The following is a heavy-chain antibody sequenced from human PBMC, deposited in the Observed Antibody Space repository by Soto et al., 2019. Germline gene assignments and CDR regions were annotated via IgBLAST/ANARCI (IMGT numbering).Heavy chain of an antibody. D-gene: IGHD3-10*01. J-gene: IGHJ6*02. CDR1: GFTFSRYA. CDR2: IGGSGDAT. V-gene: IGHV3-23*01. Sequence: PGGSLRLSCAVSGFTFSRYAMTWVRQAPGKGLEWVSVIGGSGDATQYADSVKGRFIISRDNSKDTLFLQMNSLRAEDTAVYYCAKRGRDGSGSFSRAYGMDVWGQGTTVTVSS. CDR3: AKRGRDGSGSFSRAYGMDV.